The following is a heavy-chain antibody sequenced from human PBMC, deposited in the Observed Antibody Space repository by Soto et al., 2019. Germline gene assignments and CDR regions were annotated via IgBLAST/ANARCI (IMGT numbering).Heavy chain of an antibody. CDR1: GGSISSYY. CDR2: IFYSGST. D-gene: IGHD3-22*01. Sequence: SETLSLTCAVSGGSISSYYWGWIRQPPGKGLEWIGYIFYSGSTNYNPSLEGRVTISVDTSKNQFSLKVSSVTAADTAVYYCARRGYYDSSGYCDYWGQGTLVTVSS. V-gene: IGHV4-59*01. CDR3: ARRGYYDSSGYCDY. J-gene: IGHJ4*02.